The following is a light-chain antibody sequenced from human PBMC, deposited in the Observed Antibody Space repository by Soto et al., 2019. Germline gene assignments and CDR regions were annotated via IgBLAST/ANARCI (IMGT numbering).Light chain of an antibody. Sequence: PGERATLSCRASQSINRYLAWYQQKPGQAPRLLIYHASNRATGIPVRFSGSGSGTDFTLTISSLEPEDFAVYYCQQRSNWPPWTFGQGTKVEIK. CDR1: QSINRY. CDR3: QQRSNWPPWT. J-gene: IGKJ1*01. CDR2: HAS. V-gene: IGKV3-11*01.